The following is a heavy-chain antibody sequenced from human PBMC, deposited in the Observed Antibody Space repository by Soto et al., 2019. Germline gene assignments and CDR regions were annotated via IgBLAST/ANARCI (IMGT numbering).Heavy chain of an antibody. CDR2: ISSDERNK. Sequence: QVQLVESGGGVVQPGRSLRLSCAASGFTFSSHGMHWVRQAPGKGLELVAVISSDERNKYYGDSVKGRFTISRDNSKNTLYLHMNSLRIEDTAVYYWAKDPNVLRFLEWLTALDYWGQGTLVTVSS. V-gene: IGHV3-30*18. D-gene: IGHD3-3*01. CDR3: AKDPNVLRFLEWLTALDY. CDR1: GFTFSSHG. J-gene: IGHJ4*02.